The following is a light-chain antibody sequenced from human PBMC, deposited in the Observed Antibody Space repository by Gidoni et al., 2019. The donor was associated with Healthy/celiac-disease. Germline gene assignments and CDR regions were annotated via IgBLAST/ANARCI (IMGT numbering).Light chain of an antibody. J-gene: IGLJ2*01. CDR3: SSYAGSNNPL. V-gene: IGLV2-8*01. CDR2: AVS. CDR1: SSDVGGYNY. Sequence: QSALTQPPSASGSPGQSVTISCTGTSSDVGGYNYVSWYQQHPGKAPKLMIYAVSKRPSGVPDRFSGSKSGNTASLTVSGLQAEDEADYYCSSYAGSNNPLFGGGTKLTVL.